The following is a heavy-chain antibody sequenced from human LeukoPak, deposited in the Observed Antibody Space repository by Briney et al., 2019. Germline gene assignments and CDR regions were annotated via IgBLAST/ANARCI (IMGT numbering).Heavy chain of an antibody. D-gene: IGHD6-19*01. J-gene: IGHJ5*02. CDR1: GFTFTSYW. CDR2: ISQDGTEK. V-gene: IGHV3-7*01. Sequence: GGSLRLSCAISGFTFTSYWMTWVRQAPGKGLEWVASISQDGTEKYYVDSVKGRFTISRDNAKNSLFLQMNSLRAEDTAVYYCAQRGNTAVAWGQGTLVTVSS. CDR3: AQRGNTAVA.